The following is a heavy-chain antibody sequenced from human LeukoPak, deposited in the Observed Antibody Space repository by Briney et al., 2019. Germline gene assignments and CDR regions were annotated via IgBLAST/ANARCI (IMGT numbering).Heavy chain of an antibody. CDR3: ARDRTRWNYDFWSGYSSNYFNY. V-gene: IGHV4-39*07. CDR2: IYHSGST. D-gene: IGHD3-3*01. CDR1: GGSISSSSYY. J-gene: IGHJ4*02. Sequence: SETLSLTCTVSGGSISSSSYYWGWIRQPPGKGLEWIGSIYHSGSTYYNPSLKSRVTISVDTSKNQFSLKLSSVTAADTAVYYCARDRTRWNYDFWSGYSSNYFNYWGQGTLVTVSS.